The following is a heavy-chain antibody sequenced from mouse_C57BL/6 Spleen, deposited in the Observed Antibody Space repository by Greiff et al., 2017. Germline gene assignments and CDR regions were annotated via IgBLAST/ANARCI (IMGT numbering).Heavy chain of an antibody. V-gene: IGHV14-1*01. CDR1: GFNIKDYY. Sequence: EVQLQQSGAELVRPGASVKLSCTAPGFNIKDYYMHWVKQRPEQGLEWIGRIDPEDGDTEYAPKFQGKATMTADTSSNTAYLQLSSLTSEDTAVYYCTTPMITSYYFDYWGQGTTLTVSS. CDR3: TTPMITSYYFDY. CDR2: IDPEDGDT. J-gene: IGHJ2*01. D-gene: IGHD2-4*01.